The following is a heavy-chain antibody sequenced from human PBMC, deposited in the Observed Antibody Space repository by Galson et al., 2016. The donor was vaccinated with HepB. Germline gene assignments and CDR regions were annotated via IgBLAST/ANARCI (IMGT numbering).Heavy chain of an antibody. CDR2: IHSSGTS. V-gene: IGHV4-39*01. CDR3: VRLGTAAAVANRRGGIH. D-gene: IGHD6-13*01. J-gene: IGHJ4*02. CDR1: GDSISRVGHH. Sequence: SETLSLTCSVSGDSISRVGHHWGWFRQSPGMGLEYIGSIHSSGTSYYNPSLARRVTVSADTSRNQFFLSLTSVTAADTAVYYCVRLGTAAAVANRRGGIHWSQGMVVTVSS.